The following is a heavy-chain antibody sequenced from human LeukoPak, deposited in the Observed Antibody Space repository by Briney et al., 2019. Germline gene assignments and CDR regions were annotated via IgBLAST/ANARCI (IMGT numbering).Heavy chain of an antibody. CDR3: ATLPRGPTGYVGYGGEDY. Sequence: PGGSLRLSCAASGFTFGIYAMTWVRQAPGKGLQWVSAITGSGGSTYYADSVKGRFTISRDNSKNTLYLRMNGLRAEDTAVCYCATLPRGPTGYVGYGGEDYWGQGTLVTVSS. CDR1: GFTFGIYA. D-gene: IGHD5-12*01. J-gene: IGHJ4*02. V-gene: IGHV3-23*01. CDR2: ITGSGGST.